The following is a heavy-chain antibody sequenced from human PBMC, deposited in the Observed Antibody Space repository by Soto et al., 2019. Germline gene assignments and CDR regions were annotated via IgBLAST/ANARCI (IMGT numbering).Heavy chain of an antibody. D-gene: IGHD1-7*01. CDR1: GFTVSSNY. CDR2: IYSGGST. Sequence: GGSLRLSCAASGFTVSSNYMSWVRQAPGKGLEWVSVIYSGGSTYYADSVKGRFTISRHNSKNTLYLQMNSLRAEDTAVYYCARVELELRLYYYYYMDVWGKGTTVTVSS. V-gene: IGHV3-53*04. J-gene: IGHJ6*03. CDR3: ARVELELRLYYYYYMDV.